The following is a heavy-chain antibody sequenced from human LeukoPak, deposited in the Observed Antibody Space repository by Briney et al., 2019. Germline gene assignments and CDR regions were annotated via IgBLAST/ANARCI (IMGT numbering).Heavy chain of an antibody. D-gene: IGHD3-3*01. V-gene: IGHV3-15*01. J-gene: IGHJ4*02. CDR2: IKSKTDGGTT. CDR1: GFTFSDYY. Sequence: KPGGSLRLSCAASGFTFSDYYMSWVRQAPGKGLEWVGRIKSKTDGGTTDYAAPVKGRFTISRDDSKNTLYLQMNSLKTEDTAVYYCTTDLFDFWSGYYEGFDYWGQGTLVTVSS. CDR3: TTDLFDFWSGYYEGFDY.